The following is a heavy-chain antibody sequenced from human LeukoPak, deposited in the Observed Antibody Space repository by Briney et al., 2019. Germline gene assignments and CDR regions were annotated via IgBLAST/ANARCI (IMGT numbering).Heavy chain of an antibody. CDR1: GFTFSSYA. J-gene: IGHJ6*02. CDR2: ISGSGNRT. D-gene: IGHD2-15*01. Sequence: PGGSLRLSCAASGFTFSSYAMSWVRQAPGKGLEWVSSISGSGNRTYYADSVKGQFTISRDNSKNTLSLQMNSLRAEDTAVYYCAKNLYCGGGSCYPSALGMDVWGQGTTVTVSS. V-gene: IGHV3-23*01. CDR3: AKNLYCGGGSCYPSALGMDV.